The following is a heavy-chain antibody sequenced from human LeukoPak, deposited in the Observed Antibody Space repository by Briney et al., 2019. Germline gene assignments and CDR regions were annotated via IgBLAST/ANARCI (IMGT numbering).Heavy chain of an antibody. CDR1: GGSISSYY. J-gene: IGHJ6*02. CDR3: VQSSGTPPYYYGMDV. Sequence: PSETLSLTCTVSGGSISSYYWSWIRQPPGKGLEWIGYIYYSGSTNYNPSLKSRVTISVDTSKNQFSLKLSSVTAADTAVYYCVQSSGTPPYYYGMDVWGQGTTVTVSS. V-gene: IGHV4-59*08. D-gene: IGHD3-10*01. CDR2: IYYSGST.